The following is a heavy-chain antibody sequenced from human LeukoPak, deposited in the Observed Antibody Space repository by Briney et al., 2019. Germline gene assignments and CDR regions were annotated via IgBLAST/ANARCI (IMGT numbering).Heavy chain of an antibody. CDR3: ARRGSSSGYDYSDY. Sequence: SETLSLTCTVSGGSISSSSYYWGWIRQPPGKGLEWIGSIFYSGSVYYNPSLKSRVAMDVDTSKNQFSLKVTSVTVADTAVYYYARRGSSSGYDYSDYWGQGTLVTVS. CDR1: GGSISSSSYY. V-gene: IGHV4-39*01. J-gene: IGHJ4*02. CDR2: IFYSGSV. D-gene: IGHD5-12*01.